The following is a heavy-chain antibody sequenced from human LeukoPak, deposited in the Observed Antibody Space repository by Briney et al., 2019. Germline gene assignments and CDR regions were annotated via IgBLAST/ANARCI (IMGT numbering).Heavy chain of an antibody. CDR3: AKSLAHDAFDI. V-gene: IGHV3-23*01. CDR1: GFTVSSNY. Sequence: GGSLRLSCAASGFTVSSNYMSWVRQAPGKGLEWVSAISGSGGSTYYADSVKGRFTISRDNSKNTLYLQMNSLRAEDTAVYYCAKSLAHDAFDIWGQGTMVTVSS. CDR2: ISGSGGST. J-gene: IGHJ3*02.